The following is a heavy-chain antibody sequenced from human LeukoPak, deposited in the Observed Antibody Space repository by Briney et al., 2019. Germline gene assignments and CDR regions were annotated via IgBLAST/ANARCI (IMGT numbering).Heavy chain of an antibody. CDR3: ARSRVYYDFWSGYFDDWFDP. J-gene: IGHJ5*02. V-gene: IGHV4-34*01. CDR1: GVSFSGYY. CDR2: INHSGST. Sequence: SETLSLTCAVYGVSFSGYYWSWIRQPPGKGLEWIGEINHSGSTNYNTSLKSRVTISVDTSKTQFSLKLSSVTAADTAVYYCARSRVYYDFWSGYFDDWFDPWGQGTLVTVSS. D-gene: IGHD3-3*01.